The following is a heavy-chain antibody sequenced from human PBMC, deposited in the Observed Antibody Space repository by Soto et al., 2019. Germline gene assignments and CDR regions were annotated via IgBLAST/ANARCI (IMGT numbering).Heavy chain of an antibody. Sequence: SETLSLTCAVYGGSFSGYYWSWIRQPPGKGLEWIGEINHSGSTNYNPSLKSRVTISVDTSKNQFSLKLSSVTAADTAVYYCARRPSAYGNYGGYFQHWGRGTLVTVSS. CDR2: INHSGST. CDR3: ARRPSAYGNYGGYFQH. CDR1: GGSFSGYY. J-gene: IGHJ1*01. V-gene: IGHV4-34*01. D-gene: IGHD3-16*01.